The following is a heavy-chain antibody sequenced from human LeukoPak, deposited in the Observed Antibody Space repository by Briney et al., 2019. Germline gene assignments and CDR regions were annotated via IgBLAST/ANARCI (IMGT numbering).Heavy chain of an antibody. CDR1: GGSFSGYY. D-gene: IGHD3-10*01. V-gene: IGHV4-34*01. J-gene: IGHJ6*02. Sequence: SETLSLTCAVYGGSFSGYYWSWIRQPPGKGLEWIGEINHSGSTNYNPSLKSRVTISVDTSKNQFSLKLSSVTAADTAVYYCARARARTSGRPHYYGMDVWGQGTTVTVS. CDR2: INHSGST. CDR3: ARARARTSGRPHYYGMDV.